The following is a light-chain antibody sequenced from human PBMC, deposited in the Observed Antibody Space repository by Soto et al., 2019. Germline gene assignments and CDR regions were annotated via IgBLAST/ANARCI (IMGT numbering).Light chain of an antibody. Sequence: EIVLTQSPGTQSLSPGERATLSCRASQSVSSSYLAWYQQKPGQAPRLLIYGASSRATGIQDKFSGSGSGTDFTLTISRLEPEDFAVYYCQQYGSSPLTFGGGTKVEIK. V-gene: IGKV3-20*01. J-gene: IGKJ4*01. CDR2: GAS. CDR1: QSVSSSY. CDR3: QQYGSSPLT.